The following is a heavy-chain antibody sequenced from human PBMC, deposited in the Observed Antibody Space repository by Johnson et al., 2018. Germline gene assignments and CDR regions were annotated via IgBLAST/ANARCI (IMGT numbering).Heavy chain of an antibody. CDR2: IRGSGGST. CDR3: GKVSGSGNYYYYYYAMDV. V-gene: IGHV3-23*04. J-gene: IGHJ6*02. CDR1: GFTYSSYA. Sequence: VRLVQAGGGLVQPGGSLRLSCAASGFTYSSYAMSWVRQAPGKGLEWVSGIRGSGGSTDYADSVKGRFTISRDNSQNTLYLQMKSLRAEDTAVYYCGKVSGSGNYYYYYYAMDVWGQGTTVTVSS. D-gene: IGHD3-10*01.